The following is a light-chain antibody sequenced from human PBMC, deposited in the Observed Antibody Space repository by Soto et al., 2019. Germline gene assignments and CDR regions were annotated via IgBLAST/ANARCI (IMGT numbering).Light chain of an antibody. Sequence: EVVFTQAPGTLSFSPGERATLSCRASQSVTSTYLAWYQQKPGQAPRLLIYGASSRATGIPDRFTGSGSGTDFTLTISRLEPEDFAVYYCQQYGSSRQTLGQGTKVDIK. CDR2: GAS. V-gene: IGKV3-20*01. CDR1: QSVTSTY. CDR3: QQYGSSRQT. J-gene: IGKJ1*01.